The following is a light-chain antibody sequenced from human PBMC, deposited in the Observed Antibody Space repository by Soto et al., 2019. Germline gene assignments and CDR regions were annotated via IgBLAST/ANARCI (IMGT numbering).Light chain of an antibody. V-gene: IGLV2-14*01. CDR3: CYYTGSPYV. CDR2: EVN. Sequence: QSVLTQPASVSGSPGQSITISCTGTSSDIGRYDFVSWYQQLPGKAPKLLIYEVNHRPSGISDRFSGSKSGNTASLTISGLQADDEAHYYCCYYTGSPYVFGSGTKV. CDR1: SSDIGRYDF. J-gene: IGLJ1*01.